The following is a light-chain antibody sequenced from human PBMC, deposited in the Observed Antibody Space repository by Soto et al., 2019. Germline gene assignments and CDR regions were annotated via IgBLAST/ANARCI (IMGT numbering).Light chain of an antibody. J-gene: IGKJ2*01. V-gene: IGKV1-39*01. CDR1: QSIRSY. CDR3: QQSHNTPYT. Sequence: DIQMTQSPSSLSASVGDRITITCRASQSIRSYLNWYQQKPGKAPKLLIYGSSSLQTGVPSRFSGSVSGTDFTLTISSLQPEDFATYYCQQSHNTPYTFGQGTKLEIK. CDR2: GSS.